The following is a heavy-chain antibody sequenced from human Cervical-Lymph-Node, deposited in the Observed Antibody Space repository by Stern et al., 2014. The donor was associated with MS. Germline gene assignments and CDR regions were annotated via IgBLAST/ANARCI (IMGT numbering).Heavy chain of an antibody. Sequence: VQLVESGGGLVKPGGSLRLSCAASGFTFSDYFMTWIRQAPGKVLEWVAYISSGGSNIYYADSVKGRFTVSRDNANNSLDLQMHSLRAEDTAVYYCARCNVPRKAYSMDVWGQGTTVTVPS. J-gene: IGHJ6*02. D-gene: IGHD2/OR15-2a*01. CDR3: ARCNVPRKAYSMDV. CDR2: ISSGGSNI. V-gene: IGHV3-11*01. CDR1: GFTFSDYF.